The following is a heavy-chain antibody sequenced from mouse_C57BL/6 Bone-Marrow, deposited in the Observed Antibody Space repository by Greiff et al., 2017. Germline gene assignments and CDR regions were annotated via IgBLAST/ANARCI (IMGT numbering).Heavy chain of an antibody. V-gene: IGHV1-82*01. D-gene: IGHD1-2*01. J-gene: IGHJ2*01. Sequence: QVQLQQSGPELVKPGASVKISCKASGYAISSSWMNWVKQRPGKGLEWIGRIYPGDGDTNYDGKFKGKATLTADKSSSTAYLQLSSLTSEDSAVYSCARRGITTADYWGQGTTLTVSA. CDR2: IYPGDGDT. CDR3: ARRGITTADY. CDR1: GYAISSSW.